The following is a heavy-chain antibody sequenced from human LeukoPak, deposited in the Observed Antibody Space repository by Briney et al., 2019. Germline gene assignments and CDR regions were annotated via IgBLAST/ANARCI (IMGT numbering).Heavy chain of an antibody. V-gene: IGHV3-30*03. CDR3: ARGGGDHGWWFDP. D-gene: IGHD2-21*01. J-gene: IGHJ5*02. CDR1: GFTFGDFG. Sequence: GGSLRLSCAASGFTFGDFGMHWVRQAPGKGLEWLAVLSYDGSNKYYADSVKGRFTVSRDNSKNTLFLHVDRLRPEDTGVYYCARGGGDHGWWFDPWGQGDLVTVSP. CDR2: LSYDGSNK.